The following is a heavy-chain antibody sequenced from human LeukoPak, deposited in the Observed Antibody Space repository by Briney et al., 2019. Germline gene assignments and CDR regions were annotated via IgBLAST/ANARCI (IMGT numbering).Heavy chain of an antibody. CDR2: IYPGDSDT. CDR3: ARHLFPDYGDYADY. V-gene: IGHV5-51*01. CDR1: GYTFTTYW. D-gene: IGHD4-17*01. Sequence: GESLQISCQGSGYTFTTYWIGWVRQMPGKGLEWMGIIYPGDSDTRYSPSFQGQVTISADKSISTAYLQWSSLKASDTAIYYCARHLFPDYGDYADYWGQGTLVTVSS. J-gene: IGHJ4*02.